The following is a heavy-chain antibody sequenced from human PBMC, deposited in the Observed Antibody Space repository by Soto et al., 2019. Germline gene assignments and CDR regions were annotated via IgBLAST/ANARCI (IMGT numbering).Heavy chain of an antibody. D-gene: IGHD5-12*01. J-gene: IGHJ4*02. CDR2: FNPLFRTP. Sequence: QVHLVQSEAEVKKPGSSVKVSCKSSGDTFITDSVTWVRQAPGQWLEWMGGFNPLFRTPVYAPKFQGRITMNADESTSAAHLVVSRRTSEDTAIYFCAKGVASSEWGQGPLVTVSS. CDR3: AKGVASSE. CDR1: GDTFITDS. V-gene: IGHV1-69*01.